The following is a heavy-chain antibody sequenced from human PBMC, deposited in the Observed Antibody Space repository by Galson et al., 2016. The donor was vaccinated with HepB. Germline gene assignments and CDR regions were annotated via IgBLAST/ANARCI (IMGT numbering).Heavy chain of an antibody. CDR1: GYSFTTYW. Sequence: QSGAEVTKPGESLKISCETSGYSFTTYWIAWVRQVPGKGLECMGIIYPDDSDTIYSPSFQGRVTFSVDKSVSTAYLQWSSLRASDTAMYYCARQSLAMAGGFENWGQGTLVTVSS. CDR2: IYPDDSDT. CDR3: ARQSLAMAGGFEN. D-gene: IGHD6-19*01. J-gene: IGHJ4*02. V-gene: IGHV5-51*01.